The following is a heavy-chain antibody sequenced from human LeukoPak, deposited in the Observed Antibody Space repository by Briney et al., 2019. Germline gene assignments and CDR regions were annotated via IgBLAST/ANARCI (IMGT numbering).Heavy chain of an antibody. CDR1: GFSFSGSY. J-gene: IGHJ4*02. CDR2: ISGSSNDI. D-gene: IGHD6-19*01. CDR3: ARVGSSAWPFG. Sequence: GGSLRLSCAASGFSFSGSYMSWIRQAPGKGLEWVSYISGSSNDINYADSVKGRFTVSRDNTKNSLFLQMNSLRVEDTALYYCARVGSSAWPFGWGQGTLVTVSS. V-gene: IGHV3-11*06.